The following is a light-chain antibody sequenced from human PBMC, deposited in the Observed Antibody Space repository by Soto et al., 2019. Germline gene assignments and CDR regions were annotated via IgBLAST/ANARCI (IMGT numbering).Light chain of an antibody. J-gene: IGKJ1*01. CDR3: QQYNNWPPTRT. Sequence: EIVMTQSPATLSVSPGERATLSCRASQGVSSNLAWYQQKPGQAPRLLIYGASTRATGIPARFSGSGSGTEFTLTIRSLQSEDFAVYSCQQYNNWPPTRTFGKGTKVDIK. CDR2: GAS. CDR1: QGVSSN. V-gene: IGKV3-15*01.